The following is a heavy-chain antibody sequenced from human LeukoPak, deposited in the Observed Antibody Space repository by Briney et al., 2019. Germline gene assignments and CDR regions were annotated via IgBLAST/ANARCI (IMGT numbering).Heavy chain of an antibody. CDR3: AKGKKATPPTARPADY. J-gene: IGHJ4*02. V-gene: IGHV3-23*01. CDR2: IGSDGGGI. Sequence: PGGSLRISCAASGFTFNVYALSWVRQAPGKGLEWVSIIGSDGGGIQYADSVKGRFSISRDNSKKTIYLQMNSLRVEDTALYYCAKGKKATPPTARPADYWGQGTLVTVSS. CDR1: GFTFNVYA. D-gene: IGHD1-14*01.